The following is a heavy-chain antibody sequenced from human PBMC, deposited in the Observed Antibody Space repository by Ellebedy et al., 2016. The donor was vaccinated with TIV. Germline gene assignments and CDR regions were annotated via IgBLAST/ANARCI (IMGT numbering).Heavy chain of an antibody. CDR3: AVASGFSVPGVVPYGMDV. Sequence: AASVKVSCKVSGYTLTEVSTHWVRQALGKGLEWVGGFDPEDGETYYAQKLQGRVTMTEDTSTDTAYMELSSLRSEDTAVYYCAVASGFSVPGVVPYGMDVWGQGTTVTVSS. CDR1: GYTLTEVS. CDR2: FDPEDGET. V-gene: IGHV1-24*01. D-gene: IGHD3-10*01. J-gene: IGHJ6*02.